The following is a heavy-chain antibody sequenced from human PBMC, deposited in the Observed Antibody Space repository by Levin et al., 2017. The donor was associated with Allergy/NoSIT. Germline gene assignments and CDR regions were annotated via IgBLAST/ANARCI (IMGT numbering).Heavy chain of an antibody. V-gene: IGHV1-69*06. CDR2: IIPIFGTA. CDR3: AGSRIVGATPFDY. J-gene: IGHJ4*02. D-gene: IGHD1-26*01. Sequence: GASVKVSCKASGGTFSSYAISWVRQAPGQGLEWMGGIIPIFGTANYAQKFQGRVTITADKSTSTAYMELSSLRSEDTAVYYCAGSRIVGATPFDYWGQGTLVTVSS. CDR1: GGTFSSYA.